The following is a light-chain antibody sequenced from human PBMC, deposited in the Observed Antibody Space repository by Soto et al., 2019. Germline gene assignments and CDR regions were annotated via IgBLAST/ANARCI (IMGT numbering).Light chain of an antibody. CDR2: DTS. CDR3: QQYGTSEII. V-gene: IGKV3-20*01. CDR1: QSLANSF. J-gene: IGKJ5*01. Sequence: EFVLTQSPGTLSLSPGERATLSWRASQSLANSFIAWYQQKPGQAPRLLIYDTSSRASGIPDRFSGSGSGTDFTLTISRLETEDFAVFYCQQYGTSEIIFGQGTRREI.